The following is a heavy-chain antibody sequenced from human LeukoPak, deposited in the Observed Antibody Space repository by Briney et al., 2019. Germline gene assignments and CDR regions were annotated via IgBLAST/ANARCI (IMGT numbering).Heavy chain of an antibody. CDR2: ISSSGSTI. J-gene: IGHJ6*04. V-gene: IGHV3-11*04. CDR3: AELGITMIGGV. D-gene: IGHD3-10*02. Sequence: GGSLRLSCAASGFTFSDYYMSWIRQAPGKGRGWVSYISSSGSTIYYADSVKGRFTISRDNAKNSLYLQMNSLRAEGTAVYYCAELGITMIGGVWGKGTTVTISS. CDR1: GFTFSDYY.